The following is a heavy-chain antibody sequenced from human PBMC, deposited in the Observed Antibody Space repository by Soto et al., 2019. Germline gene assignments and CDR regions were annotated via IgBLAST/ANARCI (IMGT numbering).Heavy chain of an antibody. J-gene: IGHJ4*02. V-gene: IGHV3-30-3*01. Sequence: QPGGSLRLSCAASGFTFSRYAMHWVRQAPGKGLEWVAVISYDGSNKYYADSVKGRFTISRDNSKNTLYLQMNSLRAEDTAVYYCAREEDETDFDYWGQGTLVTVSS. CDR2: ISYDGSNK. CDR3: AREEDETDFDY. CDR1: GFTFSRYA.